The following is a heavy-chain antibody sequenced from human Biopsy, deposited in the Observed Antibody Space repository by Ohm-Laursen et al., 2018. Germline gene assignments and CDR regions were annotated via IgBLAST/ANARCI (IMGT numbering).Heavy chain of an antibody. CDR1: GGSISGSS. V-gene: IGHV4-59*08. D-gene: IGHD6-19*01. Sequence: TLSLTCTVSGGSISGSSWSWIRQAPGKGLEWIGYISYSRDTNYNPSLKSRITISVDTSKNQFSLTLTSVTAADTAVYYCAKHGSGWTGDDSFHIWGQGTMVTVSS. J-gene: IGHJ3*02. CDR2: ISYSRDT. CDR3: AKHGSGWTGDDSFHI.